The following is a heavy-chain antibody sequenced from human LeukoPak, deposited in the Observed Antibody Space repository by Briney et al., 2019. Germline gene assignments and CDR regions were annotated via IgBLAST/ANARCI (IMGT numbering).Heavy chain of an antibody. J-gene: IGHJ4*02. Sequence: SETLSLTCTASGGSISSYYWSWIRQPPGKGLEWIGYVYHSGSTNYNPSLKGRVIMSVDTSKNQSPLKVTSVTPADTAVYYCARWFGRFLDHWGQGMLVTVSS. V-gene: IGHV4-59*01. CDR2: VYHSGST. CDR3: ARWFGRFLDH. CDR1: GGSISSYY. D-gene: IGHD3-10*01.